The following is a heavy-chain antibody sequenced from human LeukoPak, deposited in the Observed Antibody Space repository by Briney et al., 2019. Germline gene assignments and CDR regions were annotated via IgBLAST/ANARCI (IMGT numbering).Heavy chain of an antibody. Sequence: GGSLRLSCVASGITFSRHGMDWVRQAPGKGLEWVAVIADDGGAKQYADSVKGRFTVSRDNSKSTLYLQMNGLSVEDTAIYYCAREATWGEWYFDHWGQGTPVTVSS. V-gene: IGHV3-30*03. CDR3: AREATWGEWYFDH. D-gene: IGHD3-3*01. J-gene: IGHJ4*02. CDR1: GITFSRHG. CDR2: IADDGGAK.